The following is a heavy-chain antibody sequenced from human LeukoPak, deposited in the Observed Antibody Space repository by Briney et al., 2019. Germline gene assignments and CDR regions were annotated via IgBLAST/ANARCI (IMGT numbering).Heavy chain of an antibody. CDR1: GGSISSGSYY. D-gene: IGHD3-22*01. Sequence: SETLSLTCTVSGGSISSGSYYWSWIRQPAGKGLECIGRINTSGSTNYNPSLKSRVTISVDTSKNQFSLKLSSVTAADTAVYYCAIDSSGKKYYYYGMDVWGQGTTVTVSS. CDR3: AIDSSGKKYYYYGMDV. J-gene: IGHJ6*02. V-gene: IGHV4-61*02. CDR2: INTSGST.